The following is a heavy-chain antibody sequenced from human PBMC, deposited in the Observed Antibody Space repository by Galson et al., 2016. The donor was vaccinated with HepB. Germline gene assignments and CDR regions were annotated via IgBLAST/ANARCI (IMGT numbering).Heavy chain of an antibody. V-gene: IGHV1-69*06. CDR1: GGALSSYS. CDR3: AREPLIVLVVGTYYFDS. CDR2: IMPMFGAA. D-gene: IGHD2-8*02. Sequence: SVKVSCKASGGALSSYSFSWVQQAPGQGLEWMGGIMPMFGAANSAQKFQGRVTITADKSTSTVYMELNALTSDDTAVYYCAREPLIVLVVGTYYFDSWGQGTLVTVSS. J-gene: IGHJ4*02.